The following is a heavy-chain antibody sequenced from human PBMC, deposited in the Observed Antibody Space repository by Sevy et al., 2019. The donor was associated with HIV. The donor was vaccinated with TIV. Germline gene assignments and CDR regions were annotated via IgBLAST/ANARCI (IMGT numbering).Heavy chain of an antibody. V-gene: IGHV4-59*01. D-gene: IGHD6-19*01. CDR3: AGAGMSVDGTYWYLDL. CDR2: IYYTGNT. Sequence: SETLSLTCTVSGGSISSYYWNWIRQSPEKGLEWIGYIYYTGNTNYNPSLKSRVTISVDTSKNQFSLKLSSVTAADTAVYFCAGAGMSVDGTYWYLDLWGRGTLVTVSS. CDR1: GGSISSYY. J-gene: IGHJ2*01.